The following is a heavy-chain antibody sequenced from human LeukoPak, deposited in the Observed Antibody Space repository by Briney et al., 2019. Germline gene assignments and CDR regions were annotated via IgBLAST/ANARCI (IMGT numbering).Heavy chain of an antibody. D-gene: IGHD1-26*01. Sequence: GGSLRLSCAASGFTFSSYAMSWVRQAPGKGLEWVSAISGSGGSTYYADSVKGRFTISRDNSKKTLYLQMNRLRAEDTAVYYCAKDAVGGTAYYFDCWGQGTLVSVSS. CDR1: GFTFSSYA. J-gene: IGHJ4*02. CDR2: ISGSGGST. CDR3: AKDAVGGTAYYFDC. V-gene: IGHV3-23*01.